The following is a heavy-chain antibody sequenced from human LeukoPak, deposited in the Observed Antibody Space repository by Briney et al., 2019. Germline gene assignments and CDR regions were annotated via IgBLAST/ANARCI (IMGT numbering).Heavy chain of an antibody. CDR2: ISYSGST. D-gene: IGHD6-13*01. J-gene: IGHJ4*02. CDR3: ARDVTAAFDY. Sequence: SETLSLTCTVSGDSISSSSYYWGWIRQPPAKGLEWIGSISYSGSTYYNPSLKSRITISVDTSKNQFSLKLSSVTAADTAVYYCARDVTAAFDYWGQGTLVTVSS. CDR1: GDSISSSSYY. V-gene: IGHV4-39*07.